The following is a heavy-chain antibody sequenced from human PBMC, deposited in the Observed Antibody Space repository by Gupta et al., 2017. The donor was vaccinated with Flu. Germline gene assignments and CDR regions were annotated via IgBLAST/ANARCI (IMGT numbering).Heavy chain of an antibody. D-gene: IGHD6-19*01. Sequence: QVQLQESGPGLVKPSETLSLTCTVSGGSISSYYWSWIRQPPGKGLEWIGYIYYSGSTNYNPSLKSRVTISVDTSKNQCSLKLSSVTAAETAVYYCARHPIAGAGTVNWFDPWGQGTLVTVSS. CDR1: GGSISSYY. J-gene: IGHJ5*02. CDR3: ARHPIAGAGTVNWFDP. CDR2: IYYSGST. V-gene: IGHV4-59*08.